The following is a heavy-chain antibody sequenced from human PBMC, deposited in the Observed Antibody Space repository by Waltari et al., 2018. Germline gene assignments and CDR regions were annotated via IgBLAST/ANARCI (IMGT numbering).Heavy chain of an antibody. J-gene: IGHJ3*02. CDR1: GFTFDDYA. D-gene: IGHD6-13*01. CDR2: ISWNSGSI. V-gene: IGHV3-9*01. Sequence: EVQLVESGGGLVQPGRSLRLSCAASGFTFDDYAMHWVRQAPGKGLEWVSGISWNSGSIGYADSVKGRFTISRDNAKNSLYLQMNSLRAEDTAVYYCARDQSSSSAFDIWGQGTMVTVSS. CDR3: ARDQSSSSAFDI.